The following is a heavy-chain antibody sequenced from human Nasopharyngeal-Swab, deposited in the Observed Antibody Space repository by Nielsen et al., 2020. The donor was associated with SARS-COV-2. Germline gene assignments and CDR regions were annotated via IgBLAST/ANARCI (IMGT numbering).Heavy chain of an antibody. CDR2: IGDKAHNYAT. D-gene: IGHD4/OR15-4a*01. Sequence: GGSLRLSCAASGFTFSNAWMSWVRQASGKGLEWVGRIGDKAHNYATTYAASVKGRFTISRDDSKNTAFLQMDSPNTEDTALYYCTTDYYFDYWGQGTLVTVSS. CDR3: TTDYYFDY. CDR1: GFTFSNAW. J-gene: IGHJ4*02. V-gene: IGHV3-73*01.